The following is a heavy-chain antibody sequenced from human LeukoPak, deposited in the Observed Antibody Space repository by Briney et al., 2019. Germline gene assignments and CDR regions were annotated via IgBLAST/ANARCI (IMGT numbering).Heavy chain of an antibody. V-gene: IGHV4-38-2*02. Sequence: SETLSLTCTVSTFSIGTNYYWGWIRQPPGKALESLASTSPTGRTFYKTPLQSRVTMSVDTSKNQFSLTLSSVTAADTAVYYCARGQKYGNGYTVTELGSGYFDYWGQGTLVTVSS. D-gene: IGHD5-18*01. CDR1: TFSIGTNYY. CDR2: TSPTGRT. J-gene: IGHJ4*02. CDR3: ARGQKYGNGYTVTELGSGYFDY.